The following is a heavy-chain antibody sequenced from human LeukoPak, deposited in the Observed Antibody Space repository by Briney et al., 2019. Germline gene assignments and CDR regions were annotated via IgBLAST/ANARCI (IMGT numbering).Heavy chain of an antibody. CDR1: GGTFSSYA. CDR2: IIPIFGTA. Sequence: ASVKVSCKASGGTFSSYAISWARQAPGQGLEWMGGIIPIFGTANYAQKFQGRVTITADESTSTAYMELSSLRSEDTAVYYCARGRSITIFGVVINAWFDYWGQGTLVTVSS. J-gene: IGHJ4*02. D-gene: IGHD3-3*01. CDR3: ARGRSITIFGVVINAWFDY. V-gene: IGHV1-69*13.